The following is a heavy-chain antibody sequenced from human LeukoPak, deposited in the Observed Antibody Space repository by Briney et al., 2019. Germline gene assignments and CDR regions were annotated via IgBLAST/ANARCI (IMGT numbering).Heavy chain of an antibody. D-gene: IGHD6-19*01. V-gene: IGHV3-23*01. Sequence: PGGSLRLSCAASGFTFSSYAMSWVRQAPGKGLEWVSGISTNGGSTFYVDSVKGRFTISRDNSKNTLYLQMNSLRAEDTAVYYCATKQWLVRGWFDPWGQGTLVTVSS. J-gene: IGHJ5*02. CDR1: GFTFSSYA. CDR3: ATKQWLVRGWFDP. CDR2: ISTNGGST.